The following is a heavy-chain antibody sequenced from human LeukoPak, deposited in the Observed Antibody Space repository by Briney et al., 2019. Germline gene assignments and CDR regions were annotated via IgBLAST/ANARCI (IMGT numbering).Heavy chain of an antibody. D-gene: IGHD4-17*01. CDR3: AKDSSSADYGDYSDY. V-gene: IGHV3-23*01. Sequence: GGSLRLSCAASGFTFSSYAMSWVRQAPGKGLEWVSAISGSGGSTYYADSVKGRFTISRDNSKNTLYLQMNSPRAEDTAVYYCAKDSSSADYGDYSDYWGQGTLVTVSS. CDR1: GFTFSSYA. J-gene: IGHJ4*02. CDR2: ISGSGGST.